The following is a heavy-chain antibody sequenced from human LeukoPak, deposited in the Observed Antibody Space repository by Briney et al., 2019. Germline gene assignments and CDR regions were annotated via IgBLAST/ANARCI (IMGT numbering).Heavy chain of an antibody. CDR2: IRYDGSNK. D-gene: IGHD5-18*01. J-gene: IGHJ4*02. Sequence: GGSLRLSCAASGFTFSNYGMHWVRQAPGKGLEWVAFIRYDGSNKYYADSVKGRFTISRDDSKNTLYLQMNSLRAEDTAVYYCAKREGETAMVYFDYWGQGTLVTVSS. CDR1: GFTFSNYG. CDR3: AKREGETAMVYFDY. V-gene: IGHV3-30*02.